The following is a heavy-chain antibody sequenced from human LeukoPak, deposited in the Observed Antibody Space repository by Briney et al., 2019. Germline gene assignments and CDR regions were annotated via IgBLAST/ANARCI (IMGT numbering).Heavy chain of an antibody. V-gene: IGHV3-74*03. Sequence: QLGGSLRLSCAASGFTFSGYWMHWVRQVPGKGLVWVSHIDRDGSGTTYADSVKGRFTISRDNVKNTLYLQMNSLRAEDTAIYYCARGVWRGDNWKYGRGWFDPWGQGTLVTVSS. CDR3: ARGVWRGDNWKYGRGWFDP. J-gene: IGHJ5*01. D-gene: IGHD1-7*01. CDR1: GFTFSGYW. CDR2: IDRDGSGT.